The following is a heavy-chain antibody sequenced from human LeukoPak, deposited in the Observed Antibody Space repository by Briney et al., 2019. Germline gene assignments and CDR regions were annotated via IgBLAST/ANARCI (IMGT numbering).Heavy chain of an antibody. CDR2: ISSSSYI. CDR3: ARHGITGTTDFQH. J-gene: IGHJ1*01. CDR1: GFTFSSYS. V-gene: IGHV3-21*01. Sequence: GGSLRLSCAASGFTFSSYSMNWVRQAPGKGLEWVSSISSSSYIYYADSVKGRFTISRDNTKNSLYLQMNSLRAEDTAVCYCARHGITGTTDFQHWGQGTLVTVSS. D-gene: IGHD1-7*01.